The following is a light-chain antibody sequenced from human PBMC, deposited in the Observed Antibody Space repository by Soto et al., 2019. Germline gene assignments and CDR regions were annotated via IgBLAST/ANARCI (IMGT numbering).Light chain of an antibody. Sequence: IQLTQSPSSLSASVGDRVTITCRASQGISSYLAWYQQKPGKAPKLLIYAASTLQSGVPSRFSGSGSGTDFTLTISSLRPEDFATYYCQQLHSYPLTFGGGTKVDIK. J-gene: IGKJ4*01. CDR1: QGISSY. CDR2: AAS. V-gene: IGKV1-9*01. CDR3: QQLHSYPLT.